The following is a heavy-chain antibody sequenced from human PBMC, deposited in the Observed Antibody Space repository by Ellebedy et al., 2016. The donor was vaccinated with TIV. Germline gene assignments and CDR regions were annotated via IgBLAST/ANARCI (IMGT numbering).Heavy chain of an antibody. V-gene: IGHV4-4*07. CDR1: GGSISSYY. Sequence: SETLSLTXTVSGGSISSYYWSWIRQPAGKGLEWIGRIYSSGSTNYNPSLKSRVTMSVDTSKNQFSLMVSSVTAADTAVYYCARDLYGDYSYFDYWGQGTLVTVSS. D-gene: IGHD4-17*01. CDR3: ARDLYGDYSYFDY. CDR2: IYSSGST. J-gene: IGHJ4*02.